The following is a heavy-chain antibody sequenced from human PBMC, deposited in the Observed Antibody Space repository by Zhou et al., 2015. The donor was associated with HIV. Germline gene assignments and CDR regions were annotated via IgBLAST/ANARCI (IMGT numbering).Heavy chain of an antibody. CDR3: ARGSPRWYGSGWLGDYYYGMDV. CDR2: ISAYNGNT. D-gene: IGHD6-19*01. CDR1: GYTFITYG. J-gene: IGHJ6*02. V-gene: IGHV1-18*01. Sequence: QVLLVQSGAEVKKPGASVKVSCKASGYTFITYGISWVRQAPGQGLEWMGWISAYNGNTNYAQKLQGRVTMTTDTSTSTAYMELSSLRSEDTAVYYCARGSPRWYGSGWLGDYYYGMDVWGQGTTVTVSS.